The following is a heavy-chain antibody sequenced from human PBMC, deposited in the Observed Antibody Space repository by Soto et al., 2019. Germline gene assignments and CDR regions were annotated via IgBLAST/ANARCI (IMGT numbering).Heavy chain of an antibody. D-gene: IGHD3-3*01. J-gene: IGHJ4*02. Sequence: QVLLVQSGAEVKKPGSSVKISCKASGGSFGNSAINWVRQTPGQGLEWLGGFIPVYRTLNYAQTFQGRVTITADESTGTAYMTLKSLASNDTAVYYCATGVIWIGYFTVDSWGQGTRVTVSS. CDR2: FIPVYRTL. CDR3: ATGVIWIGYFTVDS. V-gene: IGHV1-69*01. CDR1: GGSFGNSA.